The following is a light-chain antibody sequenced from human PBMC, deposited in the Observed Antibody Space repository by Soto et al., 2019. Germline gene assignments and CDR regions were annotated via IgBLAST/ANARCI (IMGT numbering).Light chain of an antibody. CDR3: QQFGSSLYT. CDR2: DAS. Sequence: ETVLTQSPGTLSLSPGERATLSCRTSQSVSNSYLAWYQQKPGQAPRLLIYDASSRAPGIPDRFSGSGSGTDFTLTISRLEPEDFAVYYCQQFGSSLYTFGQVTKLEIK. V-gene: IGKV3-20*01. CDR1: QSVSNSY. J-gene: IGKJ2*01.